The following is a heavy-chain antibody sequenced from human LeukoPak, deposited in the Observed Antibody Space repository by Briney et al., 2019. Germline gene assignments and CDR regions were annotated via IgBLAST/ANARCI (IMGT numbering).Heavy chain of an antibody. CDR2: IYTSGST. Sequence: PSETLSLTCTVSGGSISSYYWSWIRQPAGGGREWIGRIYTSGSTNYNPSLKSRVTMSVDTSKNQFSLKLSSVTAADTAVYYCARGASSGYYYPLDYWGQGTLVTVSS. D-gene: IGHD3-22*01. V-gene: IGHV4-4*07. J-gene: IGHJ4*02. CDR1: GGSISSYY. CDR3: ARGASSGYYYPLDY.